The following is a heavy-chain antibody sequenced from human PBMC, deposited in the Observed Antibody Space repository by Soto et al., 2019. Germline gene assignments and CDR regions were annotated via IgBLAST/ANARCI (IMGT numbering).Heavy chain of an antibody. V-gene: IGHV3-30*18. CDR2: ISYDGSNK. CDR3: ANERRWYYYGMDV. Sequence: GGSLRLSCAASGFTFSIYGMHWVRQAPGKGMEWVAVISYDGSNKYYADSVKGRFTISRDNSKNTLYLQMNSLRAEDTAVYHCANERRWYYYGMDVWGQGTTVTVSS. CDR1: GFTFSIYG. J-gene: IGHJ6*02. D-gene: IGHD2-15*01.